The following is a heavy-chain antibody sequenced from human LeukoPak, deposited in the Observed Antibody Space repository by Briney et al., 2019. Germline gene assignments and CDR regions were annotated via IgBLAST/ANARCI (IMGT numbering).Heavy chain of an antibody. V-gene: IGHV1-2*02. J-gene: IGHJ4*02. CDR2: INPNSGDS. D-gene: IGHD2-21*02. CDR1: GYRFTSLY. CDR3: AREPPAYCGFDCYVLGY. Sequence: ASVKVSCKASGYRFTSLYVHWVRQAPGRGPEWMGWINPNSGDSQYAQKFKGRVTMTRDTSITTAYMQLSGLTSDDTAVYYCAREPPAYCGFDCYVLGYWGQGTLVTVSS.